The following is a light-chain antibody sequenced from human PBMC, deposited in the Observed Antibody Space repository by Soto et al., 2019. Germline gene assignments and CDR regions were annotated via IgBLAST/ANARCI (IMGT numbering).Light chain of an antibody. CDR2: DAS. CDR1: QSISNW. J-gene: IGKJ2*02. Sequence: DIQMTQSPSTLSASVGDRVTITCRASQSISNWLAWYQQKPGKAPKLLIYDASSLESGVPSRFSGSGSGTEFTLTISSLQPDDFATYYCQQYNSYLGTFGQGTKLEIK. V-gene: IGKV1-5*01. CDR3: QQYNSYLGT.